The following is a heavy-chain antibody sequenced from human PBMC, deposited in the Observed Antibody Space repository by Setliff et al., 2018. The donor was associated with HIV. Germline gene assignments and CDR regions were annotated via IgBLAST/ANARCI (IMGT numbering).Heavy chain of an antibody. J-gene: IGHJ4*02. Sequence: SETLSLTCTVSGDSISSGDYYWSWIRQPPGKGLEWIGNIYYSGSTYYNPSLKSRVTISVGTSKNQFSLKLSSVTAADTAVYYCARGPAYSSSWYVISGSFDYWGQGILVTVSS. CDR3: ARGPAYSSSWYVISGSFDY. CDR1: GDSISSGDYY. V-gene: IGHV4-30-4*08. CDR2: IYYSGST. D-gene: IGHD6-13*01.